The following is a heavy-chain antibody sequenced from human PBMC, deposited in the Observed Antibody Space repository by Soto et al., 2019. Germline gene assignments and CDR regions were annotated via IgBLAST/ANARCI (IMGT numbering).Heavy chain of an antibody. CDR1: GYTFTSYG. V-gene: IGHV1-18*01. CDR2: ISAYNGNT. J-gene: IGHJ6*02. D-gene: IGHD3-9*01. Sequence: QVQLVQSGAEVKKPGASVKVSCKASGYTFTSYGISWVRQAPGQGLEWMGWISAYNGNTNYAQKLQGRVTMTTDTPTSTAYMELRSLKSDDTAVYYCARSALDYDILTGYPLGMDVWAQGTTVTVSS. CDR3: ARSALDYDILTGYPLGMDV.